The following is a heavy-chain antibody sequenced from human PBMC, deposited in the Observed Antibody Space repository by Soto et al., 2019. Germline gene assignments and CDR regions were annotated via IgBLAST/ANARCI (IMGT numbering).Heavy chain of an antibody. CDR1: GFTFSSYS. Sequence: GGSLRLSCAASGFTFSSYSMNWVRQAPGKGLEWVSSISSSSSYIYYADSVKGRFTISRDNAKNSLYLQMNSLRAEDTAVYYCARDWKAGSYYYGSGSPPGGYWGQGTLVTVSS. CDR3: ARDWKAGSYYYGSGSPPGGY. D-gene: IGHD3-10*01. CDR2: ISSSSSYI. V-gene: IGHV3-21*01. J-gene: IGHJ4*02.